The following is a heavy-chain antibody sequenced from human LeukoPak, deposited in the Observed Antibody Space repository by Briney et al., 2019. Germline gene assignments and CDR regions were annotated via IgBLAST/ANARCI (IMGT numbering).Heavy chain of an antibody. Sequence: GGSLRLSCAVSGLTFSTSCMSWVRQAPGKGLEWVANIKKDGKDKYYMDSVKGRFTVSRDNANNALYLEMNSLRVEDTATYYCASQPGITFGGVIVTSNFDYWGQGTLVTVSS. CDR2: IKKDGKDK. J-gene: IGHJ4*02. CDR3: ASQPGITFGGVIVTSNFDY. CDR1: GLTFSTSC. D-gene: IGHD3-16*02. V-gene: IGHV3-7*03.